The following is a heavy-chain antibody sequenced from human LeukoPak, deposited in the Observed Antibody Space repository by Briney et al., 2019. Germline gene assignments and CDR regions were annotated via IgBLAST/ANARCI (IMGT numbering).Heavy chain of an antibody. CDR3: ARIYRGYIYGPYDY. D-gene: IGHD5-18*01. CDR1: XXXXXXXSXX. CDR2: IYYSGST. Sequence: LTXXXSXXXXXXXSXXWGXIRQPXGXGLEWIGSIYYSGSTYYNPSLKSRVTISVDTSKNQFSLKLSSVTAADTAVYYCARIYRGYIYGPYDYWGQGTLVTVSP. J-gene: IGHJ4*02. V-gene: IGHV4-39*07.